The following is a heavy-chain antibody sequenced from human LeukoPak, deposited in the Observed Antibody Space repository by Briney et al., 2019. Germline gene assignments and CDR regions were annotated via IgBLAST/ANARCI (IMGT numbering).Heavy chain of an antibody. CDR1: GGSISNYF. V-gene: IGHV4-59*08. CDR2: IYYSGRT. J-gene: IGHJ4*02. Sequence: PSEALSLTCTVSGGSISNYFWSWIRQSPGKGLEWIGYIYYSGRTNYNPSLKSRLTISVDTSKNHFSLKLRSVTAADTAIYYCARHLAGYGDYFDYWGQGTLVTVSS. CDR3: ARHLAGYGDYFDY. D-gene: IGHD4/OR15-4a*01.